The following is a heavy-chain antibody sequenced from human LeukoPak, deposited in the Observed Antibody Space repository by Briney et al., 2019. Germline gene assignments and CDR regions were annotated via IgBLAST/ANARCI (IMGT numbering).Heavy chain of an antibody. CDR3: ARDDGIAAYYYGMDV. CDR1: GGSISSYY. V-gene: IGHV4-4*07. Sequence: KPSETLSLTCTVSGGSISSYYWSWIRQPAGKGLEWIGRIYTSGSTNYDPSLKSRVTMSVDTSKNQFSLKLSSVTAADTAVYYCARDDGIAAYYYGMDVWGQGTTVTVSS. CDR2: IYTSGST. J-gene: IGHJ6*02. D-gene: IGHD1-14*01.